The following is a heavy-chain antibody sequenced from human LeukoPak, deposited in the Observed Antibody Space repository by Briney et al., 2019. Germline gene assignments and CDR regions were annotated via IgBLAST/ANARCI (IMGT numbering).Heavy chain of an antibody. Sequence: ASVKVSCKASGYTFTSYVMHWVRQAPGQGLEWMGIINPSGGSTSYAQKFQGRVTMTRDTSTSTVYMELSSLRSEDTAVYYCARDLRGYSYYYGMDVWGQGTTVTVSS. CDR1: GYTFTSYV. V-gene: IGHV1-46*01. D-gene: IGHD5-12*01. CDR2: INPSGGST. J-gene: IGHJ6*02. CDR3: ARDLRGYSYYYGMDV.